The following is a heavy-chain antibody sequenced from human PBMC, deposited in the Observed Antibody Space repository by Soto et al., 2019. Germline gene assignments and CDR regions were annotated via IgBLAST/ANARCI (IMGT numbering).Heavy chain of an antibody. J-gene: IGHJ5*02. V-gene: IGHV4-61*08. D-gene: IGHD6-19*01. CDR3: ARARLGLVAGTRWFDP. Sequence: SETLSLTCTFSGGSISSGDYYWSWIRQPPGKGLGGIGYIYYSGSTNYNPPPKSRVTISVDTSKNQFSLKLSSVTAADTAVYYCARARLGLVAGTRWFDPWGQGTLVTVSS. CDR1: GGSISSGDYY. CDR2: IYYSGST.